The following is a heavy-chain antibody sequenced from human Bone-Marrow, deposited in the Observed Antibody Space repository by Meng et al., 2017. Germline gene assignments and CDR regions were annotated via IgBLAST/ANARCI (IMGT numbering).Heavy chain of an antibody. J-gene: IGHJ4*02. CDR2: INHSGST. D-gene: IGHD3-22*01. CDR1: GGSFSGYY. V-gene: IGHV4-34*01. Sequence: QVQRQQWGGGLLKPSETLSLTCAVYGGSFSGYYWSWIRPPPGKGLEWIGEINHSGSTNYNPSLKSRVTISVDTSKNQFSLKLRSVTAADTAVYYCARLAYDSSGYWFDYWGQGTLVTVSS. CDR3: ARLAYDSSGYWFDY.